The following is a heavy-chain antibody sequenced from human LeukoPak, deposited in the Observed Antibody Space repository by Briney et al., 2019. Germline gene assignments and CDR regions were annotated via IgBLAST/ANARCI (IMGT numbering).Heavy chain of an antibody. CDR2: IWYDGSNK. D-gene: IGHD3-10*01. Sequence: GGPLRLSCAASGFTFSSYGMHWVRQAPGEGLEWVAVIWYDGSNKYYADSVKGRFTISRDNSKNTLYLQMNSLRAEDTAVYYCARDRVQIGGWNHYGSGSPSGYGMDVWGQGTTVTVSS. J-gene: IGHJ6*02. CDR3: ARDRVQIGGWNHYGSGSPSGYGMDV. CDR1: GFTFSSYG. V-gene: IGHV3-33*01.